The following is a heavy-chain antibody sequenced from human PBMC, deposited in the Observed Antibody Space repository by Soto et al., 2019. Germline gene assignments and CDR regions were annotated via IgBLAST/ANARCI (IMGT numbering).Heavy chain of an antibody. CDR1: GGTFSSYA. Sequence: ASVKVSCKASGGTFSSYAINWVRQATGQGLEWMGWMNPNSGNTGYAQKFQGRVTMTRNTSISTAYMELSSLRSEDTAVYYCARGLIAAAGTRGYYMDVWGKGTTVTVSS. J-gene: IGHJ6*03. V-gene: IGHV1-8*02. CDR3: ARGLIAAAGTRGYYMDV. CDR2: MNPNSGNT. D-gene: IGHD6-13*01.